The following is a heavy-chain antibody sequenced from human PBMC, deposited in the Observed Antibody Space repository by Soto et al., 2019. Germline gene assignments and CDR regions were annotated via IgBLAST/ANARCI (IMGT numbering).Heavy chain of an antibody. J-gene: IGHJ6*02. CDR1: VGSVSSGSYY. CDR2: IYYSGST. V-gene: IGHV4-61*01. Sequence: PSETLSLTCTVSVGSVSSGSYYWCWIRQPPGKGLEWIWYIYYSGSTNYNPSLKSRVTISVDTSKNQFSLKLSSVTAADTAVYYCARGQGGCSGGSCYVVWYYGMDVWGQGTTVTVSS. D-gene: IGHD2-15*01. CDR3: ARGQGGCSGGSCYVVWYYGMDV.